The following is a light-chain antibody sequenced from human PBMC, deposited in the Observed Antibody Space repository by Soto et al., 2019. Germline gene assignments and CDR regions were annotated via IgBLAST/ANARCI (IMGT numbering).Light chain of an antibody. Sequence: QSALTQPASVSGSPGQSITISCTGTSSDIGDNKSVSWYQQYPGRAPKVIIYEVSNRPSEVSVRFSGSKSGNTASLTVSGLRAEDEADYYCIAYTNTGARVFGTGTKVTVL. CDR3: IAYTNTGARV. J-gene: IGLJ1*01. V-gene: IGLV2-14*01. CDR1: SSDIGDNKS. CDR2: EVS.